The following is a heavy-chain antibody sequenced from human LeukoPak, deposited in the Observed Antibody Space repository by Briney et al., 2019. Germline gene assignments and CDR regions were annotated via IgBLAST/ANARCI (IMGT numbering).Heavy chain of an antibody. CDR2: IYHSGST. D-gene: IGHD5-24*01. CDR3: AREDGYNSNYFDY. CDR1: GYSISSGYY. V-gene: IGHV4-38-2*02. J-gene: IGHJ4*02. Sequence: SETLSLTCTVSGYSISSGYYWGWIRQPPRKGLEWIGSIYHSGSTYYNPSLKSRVTISVDTSKNQFSLKLSSVTAADTAVYYCAREDGYNSNYFDYWGQGTLVTVSS.